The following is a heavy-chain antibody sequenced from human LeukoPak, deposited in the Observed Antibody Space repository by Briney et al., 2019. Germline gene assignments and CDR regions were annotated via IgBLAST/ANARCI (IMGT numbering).Heavy chain of an antibody. CDR1: GGSFSGYY. Sequence: SETLSLTCAVSGGSFSGYYWSWIRQPPGKGLEWIGEINYSGSTNYNPSLKSRVTISVDTSKNQFSLKLSSVTAADTAVYYCARAVGSRSRGYSGYDLIRVRNYYYYGMDVWGQGTTVTVSS. CDR3: ARAVGSRSRGYSGYDLIRVRNYYYYGMDV. D-gene: IGHD5-12*01. J-gene: IGHJ6*02. V-gene: IGHV4-34*01. CDR2: INYSGST.